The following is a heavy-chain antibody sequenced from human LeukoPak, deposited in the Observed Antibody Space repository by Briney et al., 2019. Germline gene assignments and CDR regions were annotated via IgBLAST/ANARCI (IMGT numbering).Heavy chain of an antibody. J-gene: IGHJ3*02. CDR3: ARDDPRSYDFWSGYYTGNAFDI. CDR2: INPNSGGT. V-gene: IGHV1-2*02. Sequence: ASVKVSCKASGGTFSSYAISWVRQAPGQGLEWMGWINPNSGGTNYAQKFQGRVTMTRDTSISTAYMELSRLRSDDTAVYYCARDDPRSYDFWSGYYTGNAFDIWGQGTMVTVSS. CDR1: GGTFSSYA. D-gene: IGHD3-3*01.